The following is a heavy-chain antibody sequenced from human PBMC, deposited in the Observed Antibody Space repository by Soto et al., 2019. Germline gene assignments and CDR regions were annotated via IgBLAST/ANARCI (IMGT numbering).Heavy chain of an antibody. Sequence: EVQLVESGGGLVQPGRSLRLSCAASGFTFDDYAMHWVRQAPGKGLVWVSGISWNSGSIGYADSVKGRFTISRDSAKNSLYLQMNSLSAEDTALYYCAKTQGSKYYYGMDVWGQGTTVTVSS. J-gene: IGHJ6*02. CDR3: AKTQGSKYYYGMDV. V-gene: IGHV3-9*01. CDR1: GFTFDDYA. CDR2: ISWNSGSI.